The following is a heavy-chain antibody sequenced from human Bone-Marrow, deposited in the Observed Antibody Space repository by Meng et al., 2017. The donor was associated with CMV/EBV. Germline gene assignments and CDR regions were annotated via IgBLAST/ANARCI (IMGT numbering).Heavy chain of an antibody. CDR2: INPNSGGT. V-gene: IGHV1-2*02. Sequence: ASVKVSCKASGYTFTGHYMHWVRQAPGQGLEWMGWINPNSGGTNYAQKFQGRVTMTRDTSISTAYMELSSLRSEDTAVYYCASRLYSNYFYGMDVWGQGTTVTVSS. CDR3: ASRLYSNYFYGMDV. J-gene: IGHJ6*02. CDR1: GYTFTGHY. D-gene: IGHD4-11*01.